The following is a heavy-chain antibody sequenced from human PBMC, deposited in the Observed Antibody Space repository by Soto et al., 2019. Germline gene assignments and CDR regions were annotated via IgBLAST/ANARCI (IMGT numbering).Heavy chain of an antibody. CDR3: ARVPLGYRSSHYVDF. V-gene: IGHV4-61*01. CDR1: GGSVSSGSFY. D-gene: IGHD6-6*01. CDR2: IYDNRTF. Sequence: PSSTLSLTCTVSGGSVSSGSFYWSWIRQPPGRGLEWIGFIYDNRTFNYNASLKSRVTISVDTSKHQFSLKLSSVTAADTAVYYCARVPLGYRSSHYVDFWGQGALVT. J-gene: IGHJ4*02.